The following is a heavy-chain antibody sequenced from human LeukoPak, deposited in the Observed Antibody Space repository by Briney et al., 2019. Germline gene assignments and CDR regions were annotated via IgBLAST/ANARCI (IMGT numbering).Heavy chain of an antibody. J-gene: IGHJ4*02. D-gene: IGHD3-22*01. CDR2: IYTSRST. CDR3: ARDGLSDYYDRQYYFDY. CDR1: GGSISSYY. V-gene: IGHV4-4*07. Sequence: PSETLSLTCTVSGGSISSYYWSWIRQPAGKGLEWIGRIYTSRSTNYNPSLKSRVTMSVDTSKNQFSLKLSSVTAADTAVYYCARDGLSDYYDRQYYFDYWGQGTLVTVSS.